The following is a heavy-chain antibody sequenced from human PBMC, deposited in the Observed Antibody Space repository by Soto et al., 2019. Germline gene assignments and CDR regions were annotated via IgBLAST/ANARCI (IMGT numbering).Heavy chain of an antibody. CDR1: GFSLTTSGEA. CDR2: IFWNDEK. J-gene: IGHJ5*02. Sequence: SGPTLVNPTQSLTLTCSFSGFSLTTSGEAVGWVRQPPGKALEWLALIFWNDEKRYSPSLKTRLTITGETSNNQVVLTMTDMELVDTATYSCAHSTRRSSGSGIEFKWHFDPWGKGTLVTVSS. D-gene: IGHD3-10*01. V-gene: IGHV2-5*01. CDR3: AHSTRRSSGSGIEFKWHFDP.